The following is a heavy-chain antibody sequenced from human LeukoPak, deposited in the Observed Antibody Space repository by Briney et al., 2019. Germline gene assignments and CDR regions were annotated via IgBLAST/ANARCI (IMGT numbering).Heavy chain of an antibody. Sequence: GASVKVSCKASGYTFTGYYVHWVRQAPGQGLEWMGWINPNSGGTNYAQKSQGWVTMTRDTSISTAYMELSRLRSDDTAVYYCARDPRGYVDGMDVWGQGTTVTVSS. V-gene: IGHV1-2*04. J-gene: IGHJ6*02. CDR1: GYTFTGYY. CDR2: INPNSGGT. D-gene: IGHD3-16*01. CDR3: ARDPRGYVDGMDV.